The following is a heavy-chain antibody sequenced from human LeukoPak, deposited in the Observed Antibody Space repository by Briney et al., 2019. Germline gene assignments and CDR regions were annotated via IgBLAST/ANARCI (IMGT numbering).Heavy chain of an antibody. V-gene: IGHV4-34*01. CDR2: IYYSGST. D-gene: IGHD1-26*01. CDR3: ARGRPYSGGYHLDY. J-gene: IGHJ4*02. CDR1: GGSFRGYY. Sequence: SETLSLTCAVYGGSFRGYYWSWIRQPPGKGLEWIGNIYYSGSTYYNPSLKSRVTMSVDTSKNQFFLKLNSVTAADTAVYYCARGRPYSGGYHLDYWGQGTLVTVSA.